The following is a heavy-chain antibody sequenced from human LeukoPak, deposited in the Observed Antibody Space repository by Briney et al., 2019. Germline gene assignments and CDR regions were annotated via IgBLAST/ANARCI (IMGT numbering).Heavy chain of an antibody. CDR2: IYTSGST. CDR3: ARAPIRDYCSSTSCYPDY. Sequence: PSETLSLTCTVSGGSISSGSYYWSWIRQPAGKGLEWIGRIYTSGSTNYNPSLKSRVTISVDTSKNQFSLELSSVTAADTAVYYCARAPIRDYCSSTSCYPDYWGQGTLVTVSS. D-gene: IGHD2-2*01. V-gene: IGHV4-61*02. J-gene: IGHJ4*02. CDR1: GGSISSGSYY.